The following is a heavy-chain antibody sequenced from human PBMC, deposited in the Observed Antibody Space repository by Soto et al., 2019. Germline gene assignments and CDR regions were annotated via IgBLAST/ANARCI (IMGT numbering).Heavy chain of an antibody. D-gene: IGHD1-1*01. CDR3: ARGRYGDY. CDR1: GYAFTTYG. CDR2: ISAHNGNT. J-gene: IGHJ4*02. V-gene: IGHV1-18*01. Sequence: QVHLVQSGAEVKKPGASVKVSCQGSGYAFTTYGITWVRQAPGQGLEWMGWISAHNGNTNYAQKLQGRVTVTRDTSTSTAYMELRSLRYVATAVYYCARGRYGDYWGQGALVTVSS.